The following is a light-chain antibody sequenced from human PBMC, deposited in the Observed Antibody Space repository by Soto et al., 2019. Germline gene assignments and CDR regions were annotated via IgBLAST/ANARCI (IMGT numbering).Light chain of an antibody. CDR3: QQYYSPWT. J-gene: IGKJ1*01. V-gene: IGKV4-1*01. CDR2: WAS. Sequence: DIVMTQSPDSLALSLGERATINCKSSQSVLHSSNNKNYLAWYQQKPGQPPKLLIYWASTRESGVPDRFSGSGSGIDFTLSISSLQAEDVAVYYCQQYYSPWTFGQGTKVEIK. CDR1: QSVLHSSNNKNY.